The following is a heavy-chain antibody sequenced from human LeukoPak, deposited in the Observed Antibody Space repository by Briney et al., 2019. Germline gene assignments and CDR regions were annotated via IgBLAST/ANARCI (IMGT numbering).Heavy chain of an antibody. D-gene: IGHD3-10*01. CDR1: GGSFSGYY. Sequence: PSETLSLTCAVYGGSFSGYYWSWIRQPPGKGLEWIGEINHSGSTNYNPSLKSRVTISVDTSKNQFSLKLSSVTAADTAVYYCARGGPRVDYWGQGTLVTVSS. CDR3: ARGGPRVDY. V-gene: IGHV4-34*01. CDR2: INHSGST. J-gene: IGHJ4*02.